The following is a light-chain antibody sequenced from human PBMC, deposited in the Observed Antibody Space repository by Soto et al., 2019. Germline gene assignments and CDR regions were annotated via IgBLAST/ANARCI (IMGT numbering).Light chain of an antibody. CDR3: QQHNNWPWT. J-gene: IGKJ1*01. Sequence: EIVMTQSPATLSVSPGERATLSCRASQSVSSNLAWYQQKPGQVPRLLIYGASTRATGIPARFSGSGSGTEFTLTISSLQPEDFAVYYCQQHNNWPWTFGQGTKVDIK. V-gene: IGKV3-15*01. CDR1: QSVSSN. CDR2: GAS.